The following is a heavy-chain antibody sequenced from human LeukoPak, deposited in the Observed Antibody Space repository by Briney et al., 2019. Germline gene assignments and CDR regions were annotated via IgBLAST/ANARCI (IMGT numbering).Heavy chain of an antibody. CDR3: ASGARDYFDSSGSRSWFDP. Sequence: SQTLSLTCAVSGVSISSGGYSWSWIRQPPGKGLEWIGNIYHSGSTYYNPSLKSRVTILVDRSKNQFSLKPSSVTAADTAVYYCASGARDYFDSSGSRSWFDPWGQGTLLTVSS. D-gene: IGHD3-22*01. J-gene: IGHJ5*02. V-gene: IGHV4-30-2*01. CDR1: GVSISSGGYS. CDR2: IYHSGST.